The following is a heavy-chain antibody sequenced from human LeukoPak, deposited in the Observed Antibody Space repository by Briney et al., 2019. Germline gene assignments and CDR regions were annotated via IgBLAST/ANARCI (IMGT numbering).Heavy chain of an antibody. D-gene: IGHD2-15*01. CDR2: IIPIFGTA. J-gene: IGHJ4*02. CDR3: AREGRYCSGGSCYSDY. CDR1: GGTFSSYA. Sequence: SVKVSCKASGGTFSSYAISWVRQDPGQGLEWMGRIIPIFGTANYAQKFQGRVTITTDESTSTAYMELSSLRSEDTAVYYCAREGRYCSGGSCYSDYWGQGTLVTVSS. V-gene: IGHV1-69*05.